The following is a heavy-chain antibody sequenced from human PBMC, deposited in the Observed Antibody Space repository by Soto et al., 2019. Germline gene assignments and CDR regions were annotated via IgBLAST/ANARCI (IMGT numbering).Heavy chain of an antibody. J-gene: IGHJ4*02. CDR2: ISAYNGNI. V-gene: IGHV1-18*01. CDR1: GYIFPSST. Sequence: QVQLVQSGAEVKKPGASVKVSCKAPGYIFPSSTISWVRQAPGQGLEWMGWISAYNGNIKDAQKFQGRFTMTTDTSTSTAYMELRSLTSDDTAMYYCALANYGDNDYWGQGTLVTVSS. CDR3: ALANYGDNDY. D-gene: IGHD4-17*01.